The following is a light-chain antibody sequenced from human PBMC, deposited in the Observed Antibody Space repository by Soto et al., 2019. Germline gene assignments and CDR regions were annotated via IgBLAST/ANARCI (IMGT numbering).Light chain of an antibody. CDR3: QQYNNWPLT. J-gene: IGKJ4*01. Sequence: EVVMTQSPATLSVSPGERATLSCRASQIVSSHLAWYQQKPGQAPRLLIYGASTRATGIPARFSGSVSGTEFTLTITSLQSEDFAVYYCQQYNNWPLTFGGGTKV. CDR2: GAS. CDR1: QIVSSH. V-gene: IGKV3-15*01.